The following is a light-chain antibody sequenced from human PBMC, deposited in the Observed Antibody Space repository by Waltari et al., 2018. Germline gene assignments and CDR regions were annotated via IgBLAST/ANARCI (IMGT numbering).Light chain of an antibody. J-gene: IGLJ1*01. CDR3: NSYAGSKHYV. CDR2: DVN. V-gene: IGLV2-8*01. CDR1: SSDVGGYDY. Sequence: QSALTQPPSASGSPGQSVTISCTGTSSDVGGYDYVPWYQQHPGKAPKPVISDVNKRPSGVPARFSGSKSGNTASLTVSGLQAEDEADYFCNSYAGSKHYVFGTGTKVTVL.